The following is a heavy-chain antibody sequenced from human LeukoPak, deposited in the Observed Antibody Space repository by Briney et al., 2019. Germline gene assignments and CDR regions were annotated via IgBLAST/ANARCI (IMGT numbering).Heavy chain of an antibody. CDR3: ARDRYSSDWQFFDY. CDR2: IKQDGSEE. Sequence: PGGSLRLSCAASGFSFNTYWMSWVRQAPGEGLEWVANIKQDGSEEDYVDSVKGRFTIPRDNAKNSLYLQMNSLRAEDTAVYYCARDRYSSDWQFFDYWGQGTLVTVSS. D-gene: IGHD6-19*01. CDR1: GFSFNTYW. J-gene: IGHJ4*02. V-gene: IGHV3-7*01.